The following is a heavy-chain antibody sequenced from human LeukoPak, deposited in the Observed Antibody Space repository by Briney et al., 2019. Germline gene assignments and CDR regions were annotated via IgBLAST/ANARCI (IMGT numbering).Heavy chain of an antibody. Sequence: PSGGSLRLSCTVSGFTVSSNSMSWVRQAPGKGLEWVSFIYSDNTHYSDSVKGRFTISRDNSKNTLYLQMNNLRAEDTAVYYCARRAGAYSHPYDYWGQGTLVTVSS. V-gene: IGHV3-53*01. CDR3: ARRAGAYSHPYDY. CDR2: IYSDNT. D-gene: IGHD4/OR15-4a*01. J-gene: IGHJ4*02. CDR1: GFTVSSNS.